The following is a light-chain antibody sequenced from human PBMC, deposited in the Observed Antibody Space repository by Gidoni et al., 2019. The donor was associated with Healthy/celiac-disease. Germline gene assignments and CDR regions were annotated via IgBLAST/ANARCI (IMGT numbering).Light chain of an antibody. CDR3: QKYNSAPHT. CDR1: QGISNY. Sequence: DIQMTQSPSSLSASVGDRVTITCRASQGISNYLAWYQQKPGKVPKLLIYAASTLQSGVPSRFSGSGSGTDLTLTISSLQPEDVATYYCQKYNSAPHTFXQXTKLEIK. CDR2: AAS. V-gene: IGKV1-27*01. J-gene: IGKJ2*01.